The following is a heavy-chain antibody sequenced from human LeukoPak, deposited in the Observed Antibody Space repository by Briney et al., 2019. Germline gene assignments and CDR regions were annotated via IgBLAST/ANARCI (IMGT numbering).Heavy chain of an antibody. CDR3: ARYYGDYERKFDY. D-gene: IGHD4-17*01. V-gene: IGHV4-59*01. CDR1: GGSISSSY. CDR2: IYHSGST. J-gene: IGHJ4*02. Sequence: SETLSLTCSVSGGSISSSYWSWIRQSPGKGLEWIGYIYHSGSTNYNPSLKSRVTISVDTSKNQFFLKLNSVTAADTAVYYCARYYGDYERKFDYWGQGTLVSVSS.